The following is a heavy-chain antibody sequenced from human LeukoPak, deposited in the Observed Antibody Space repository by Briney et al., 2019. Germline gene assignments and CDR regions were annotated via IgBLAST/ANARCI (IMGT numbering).Heavy chain of an antibody. J-gene: IGHJ4*02. Sequence: GGSLRLSCVASGITFSNYEMNWVRQAPGKGLEWLSCISNSGSTMYYADSVKGRFTISRDNSKNTLYLQMNSLRAEDTAVYYCAKGPDCSSTSCYENYFDYWGQGTLVTVSS. D-gene: IGHD2-2*01. CDR2: ISNSGSTM. V-gene: IGHV3-48*03. CDR1: GITFSNYE. CDR3: AKGPDCSSTSCYENYFDY.